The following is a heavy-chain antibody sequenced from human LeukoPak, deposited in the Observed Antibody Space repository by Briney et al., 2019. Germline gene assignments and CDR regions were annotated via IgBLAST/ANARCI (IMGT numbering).Heavy chain of an antibody. CDR2: IYYSGST. CDR3: ARGRPSITMIVVATIRRRGAFDI. D-gene: IGHD3-22*01. J-gene: IGHJ3*02. CDR1: GGSISSSSYY. V-gene: IGHV4-39*07. Sequence: SETLSLTCTVSGGSISSSSYYWGWIRQPPGKGLEWIGSIYYSGSTYYNPSLKSRVTISVDTSKNQFSLKLSSVTAADTAVYYCARGRPSITMIVVATIRRRGAFDIWGQGTMVTVSS.